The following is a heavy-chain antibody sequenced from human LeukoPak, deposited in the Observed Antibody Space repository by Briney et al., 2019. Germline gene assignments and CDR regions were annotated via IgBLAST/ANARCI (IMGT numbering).Heavy chain of an antibody. D-gene: IGHD3-10*01. CDR1: GFTFNNYA. CDR3: AKDRVGSRGPYYFDY. V-gene: IGHV3-23*01. CDR2: IDNSGGSA. Sequence: GGSLRLSCAASGFTFNNYAMTWVRQAPGEGLEWVSSIDNSGGSAYYADSVQGRFTISRDNSKNTLYLQMSSLRAEDTAIYYCAKDRVGSRGPYYFDYWGQGTLVTVSS. J-gene: IGHJ4*02.